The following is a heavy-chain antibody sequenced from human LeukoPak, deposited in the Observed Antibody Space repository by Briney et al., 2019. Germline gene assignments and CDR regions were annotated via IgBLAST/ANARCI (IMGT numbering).Heavy chain of an antibody. D-gene: IGHD2-2*01. CDR1: GYSFTNYG. CDR3: ARDCTSTTCYVRAFDH. V-gene: IGHV1-18*01. J-gene: IGHJ4*02. CDR2: ISADNGNT. Sequence: ASVNLSCTASGYSFTNYGISWVRQAPGQGLEWGAWISADNGNTNYAQKVQGRVTMTTDASTSTVYMELRSLRYDDTAVYYCARDCTSTTCYVRAFDHWGQGTLVTVSS.